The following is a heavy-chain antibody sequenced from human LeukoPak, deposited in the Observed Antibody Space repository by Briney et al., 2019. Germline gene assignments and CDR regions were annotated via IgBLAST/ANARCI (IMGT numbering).Heavy chain of an antibody. CDR2: IKEDGSEK. J-gene: IGHJ4*02. V-gene: IGHV3-7*03. CDR3: AKDPIFSGSYGVFDY. D-gene: IGHD1-26*01. Sequence: GGSLRLSCAASGFMFSSYWMSWVRQAPEKGLEWVANIKEDGSEKYYVDSVKGRFTISRDNAKNSLYLQMNSLRAGDTAVYYCAKDPIFSGSYGVFDYWGLGTLVTVSS. CDR1: GFMFSSYW.